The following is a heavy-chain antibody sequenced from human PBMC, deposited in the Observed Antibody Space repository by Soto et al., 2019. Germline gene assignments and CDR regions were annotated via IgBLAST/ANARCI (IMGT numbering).Heavy chain of an antibody. Sequence: PGESLKISCKGSGYSFTSYWIGWVRQMPGKGLEWMGIIYPGDSDTRYSPSFQGQVTISADKSISTAYLQWSSLKASDTAMYYCARHKGETPDLYYYDSSGYYQRYYYYYGMDVWGQGTTVTVSS. D-gene: IGHD3-22*01. CDR1: GYSFTSYW. CDR2: IYPGDSDT. CDR3: ARHKGETPDLYYYDSSGYYQRYYYYYGMDV. J-gene: IGHJ6*02. V-gene: IGHV5-51*01.